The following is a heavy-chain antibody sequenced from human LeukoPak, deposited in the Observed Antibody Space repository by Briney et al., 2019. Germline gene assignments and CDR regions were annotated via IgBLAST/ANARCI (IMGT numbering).Heavy chain of an antibody. CDR3: ARGMERYDYVWGSYPRGGNFDY. CDR2: INPNSGGT. J-gene: IGHJ4*02. D-gene: IGHD3-16*02. CDR1: GYTFTGYY. Sequence: ASVKVSCKASGYTFTGYYMHWVRQAPGQGLEWMGWINPNSGGTNYAQKFQGRVTMTRDTSIGTAYMELSRLRSDDTAVYYCARGMERYDYVWGSYPRGGNFDYWGQGTLVTVSS. V-gene: IGHV1-2*02.